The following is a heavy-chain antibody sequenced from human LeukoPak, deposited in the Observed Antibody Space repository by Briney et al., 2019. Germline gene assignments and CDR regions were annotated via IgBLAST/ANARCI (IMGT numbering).Heavy chain of an antibody. CDR1: GYTFTGYY. V-gene: IGHV1-2*02. CDR3: ARSPFPWLPLYCDY. D-gene: IGHD5-24*01. CDR2: INPNSGGT. J-gene: IGHJ4*02. Sequence: ASVKVSCKASGYTFTGYYMHWVRQAPGQGLEWMGWINPNSGGTNYAQKFQGRVTMTWDTSISTAYMELSSLRSDDTAVYYCARSPFPWLPLYCDYWGQGTLVTVSS.